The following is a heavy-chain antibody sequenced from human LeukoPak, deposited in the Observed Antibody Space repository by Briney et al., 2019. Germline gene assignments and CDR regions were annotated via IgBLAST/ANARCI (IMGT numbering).Heavy chain of an antibody. CDR1: GFTFSSYE. CDR2: ISSSGSTI. D-gene: IGHD5-18*01. Sequence: GGSLRLSCAVSGFTFSSYEMNWVRQAPGKGLEWVSYISSSGSTIYYADSVKGRFTISRDNAKNSLYLQMNSLRAEDTAVYYCARAGYSYGFDYWGQGTLVTVSS. V-gene: IGHV3-48*03. J-gene: IGHJ4*02. CDR3: ARAGYSYGFDY.